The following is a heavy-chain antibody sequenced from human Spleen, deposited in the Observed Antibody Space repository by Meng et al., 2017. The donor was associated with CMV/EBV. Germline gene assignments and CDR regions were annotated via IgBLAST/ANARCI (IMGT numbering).Heavy chain of an antibody. CDR1: RYRLSSYW. CDR3: ARQGYSYGGNWFDP. J-gene: IGHJ5*02. D-gene: IGHD5-18*01. V-gene: IGHV5-51*01. CDR2: IYPGDSDT. Sequence: GSRYRLSSYWVGWVRQVPGKGLEWLGIIYPGDSDTRYRPSFEGQVTISADKSISTAYLQWTSLKASDTAIYYCARQGYSYGGNWFDPWGQGTLVTVSS.